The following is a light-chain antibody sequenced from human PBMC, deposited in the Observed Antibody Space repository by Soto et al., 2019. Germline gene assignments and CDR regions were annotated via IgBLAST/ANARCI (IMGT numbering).Light chain of an antibody. CDR3: SSYAV. Sequence: QSVLTRPPSASGSPGQSVTISCTGTSSDVGGYNYVSWYQQHPGKAPKPMIYEVSKRPSGVPDRFSGSKSGNTASLTVSGLQAEDEADYYCSSYAVFGTGTKVTVL. CDR2: EVS. CDR1: SSDVGGYNY. V-gene: IGLV2-8*01. J-gene: IGLJ1*01.